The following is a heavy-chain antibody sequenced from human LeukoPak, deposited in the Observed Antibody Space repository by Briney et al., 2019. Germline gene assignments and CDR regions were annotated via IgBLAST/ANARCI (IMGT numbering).Heavy chain of an antibody. V-gene: IGHV3-21*01. CDR3: ARRGAVANGFDI. Sequence: PGGSLRLSCAASGFTFSSSSMNWVRQAPGKGLEWVSSISSSRYIYYADSVKGRFTISRDNAKNSLYLQMNSLRAEDTAVYYCARRGAVANGFDIWGQGTMVTVSS. D-gene: IGHD6-19*01. J-gene: IGHJ3*02. CDR2: ISSSRYI. CDR1: GFTFSSSS.